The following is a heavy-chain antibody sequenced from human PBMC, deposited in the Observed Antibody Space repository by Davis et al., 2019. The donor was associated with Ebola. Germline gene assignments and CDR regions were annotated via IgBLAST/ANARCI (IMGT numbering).Heavy chain of an antibody. CDR2: INHSGST. CDR3: ARGAAGIMGWFDP. V-gene: IGHV4-34*01. CDR1: GGSFSGSY. D-gene: IGHD6-13*01. J-gene: IGHJ5*02. Sequence: SETLSLTCAVYGGSFSGSYLSCIRQPPGKGPEWIGEINHSGSTNYNPSLKSRVTISVDTSKNQFSLKLSSVTAADTAVYYCARGAAGIMGWFDPWGQGTLVTVSS.